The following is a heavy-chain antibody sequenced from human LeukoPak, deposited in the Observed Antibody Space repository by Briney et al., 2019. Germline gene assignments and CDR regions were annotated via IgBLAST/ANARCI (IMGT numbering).Heavy chain of an antibody. V-gene: IGHV1-18*01. D-gene: IGHD2-2*01. J-gene: IGHJ5*02. CDR1: GYTFTSYG. Sequence: ASVKVSCKASGYTFTSYGISWVRQAPGQGLEWMGWISAYNGNTNCAQKLQGRVTMTTDTSTSTAYMELRSLRSDDTAVYYCARVTDIVVVPAALPGGWFDPWGQGTLVTVSS. CDR2: ISAYNGNT. CDR3: ARVTDIVVVPAALPGGWFDP.